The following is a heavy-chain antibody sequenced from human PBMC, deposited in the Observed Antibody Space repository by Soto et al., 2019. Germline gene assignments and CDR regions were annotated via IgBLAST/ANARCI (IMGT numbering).Heavy chain of an antibody. Sequence: EVQLVESGGGLVQPGGSLRLSCAASGFTFSSYSMNWVRQAPGKGLEWGSYISSSSSTIYYADSVKGRFTISRDNAKNSLYLQMNSLRAEDTAVYYCARGGKTYYYGSGSYYYGYWGQGTLVTVSS. J-gene: IGHJ4*02. D-gene: IGHD3-10*01. V-gene: IGHV3-48*01. CDR1: GFTFSSYS. CDR3: ARGGKTYYYGSGSYYYGY. CDR2: ISSSSSTI.